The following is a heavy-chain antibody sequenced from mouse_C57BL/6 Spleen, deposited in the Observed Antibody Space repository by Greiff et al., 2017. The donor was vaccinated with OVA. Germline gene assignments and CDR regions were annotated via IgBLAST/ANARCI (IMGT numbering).Heavy chain of an antibody. Sequence: DVHLVESGGGLVQPGGSMKLSCVASGFTFSNYWMNWVRQSPEKGLEWVAQIRLKSDNYATHYAESVKGRFTISRDDSKSSVYLQMNNLRAEDTGIYYCTGGGFTGFDYWGQGTTLTVSS. J-gene: IGHJ2*01. CDR3: TGGGFTGFDY. CDR2: IRLKSDNYAT. V-gene: IGHV6-3*01. CDR1: GFTFSNYW.